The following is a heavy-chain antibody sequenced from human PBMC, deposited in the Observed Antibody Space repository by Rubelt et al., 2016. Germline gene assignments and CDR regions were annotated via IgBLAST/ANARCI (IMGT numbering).Heavy chain of an antibody. CDR1: GFTFSSHG. CDR2: IKQDGSEK. D-gene: IGHD5-18*01. J-gene: IGHJ3*02. CDR3: ARPPQRDTAQIDI. Sequence: VQLVESGGGVVQPGRSLRLSCAASGFTFSSHGIHWVRQAPGKGLEWVANIKQDGSEKSYVDSVKGRFTISRDNAKNSLYLQMNSLRAEDTAVYYCARPPQRDTAQIDIWGQGTMVTVSS. V-gene: IGHV3-7*01.